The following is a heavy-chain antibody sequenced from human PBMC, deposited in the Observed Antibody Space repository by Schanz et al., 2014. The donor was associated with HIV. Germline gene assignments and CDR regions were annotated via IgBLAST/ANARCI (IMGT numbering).Heavy chain of an antibody. CDR1: GFTFSSYA. CDR3: AREGESSGRAGLFDL. Sequence: MQLLESGGGFVQSGGSLRLSCAASGFTFSSYAMHWVRQAPGKGLEWVAVISYDGSNKNYADSVKGRFTISRDNSKNTLYLQMNSLRGEDTAVYYCAREGESSGRAGLFDLWGQGAMVTVSS. J-gene: IGHJ3*01. CDR2: ISYDGSNK. D-gene: IGHD6-19*01. V-gene: IGHV3-30-3*01.